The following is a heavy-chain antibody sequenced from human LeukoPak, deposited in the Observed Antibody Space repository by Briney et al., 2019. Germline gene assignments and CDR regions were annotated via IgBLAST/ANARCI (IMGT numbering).Heavy chain of an antibody. CDR1: GFTFDDYG. CDR2: INWNGGST. Sequence: PGGSLRPSCAASGFTFDDYGMSWVRQAPGKGLEWVSGINWNGGSTGYADSVKGRFTISRDNAKNSLYLQMNSLRAEDTALYYCARDLGRGSSWYYFDYWGQGTLVTVSS. V-gene: IGHV3-20*04. D-gene: IGHD6-13*01. J-gene: IGHJ4*02. CDR3: ARDLGRGSSWYYFDY.